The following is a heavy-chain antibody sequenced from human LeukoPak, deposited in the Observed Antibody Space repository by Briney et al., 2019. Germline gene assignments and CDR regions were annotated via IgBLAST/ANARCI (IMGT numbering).Heavy chain of an antibody. D-gene: IGHD3-16*01. CDR2: IKQDGSEK. Sequence: GGSLRLSCAASGFTFSGYWMSWVRQAPGQGLEWVANIKQDGSEKYYVDSVKGRFTISRDNAKNSLYLQMNSLRDEDTAVYYCARGGRESYLWGQGTLVTVSS. CDR3: ARGGRESYL. V-gene: IGHV3-7*04. CDR1: GFTFSGYW. J-gene: IGHJ4*02.